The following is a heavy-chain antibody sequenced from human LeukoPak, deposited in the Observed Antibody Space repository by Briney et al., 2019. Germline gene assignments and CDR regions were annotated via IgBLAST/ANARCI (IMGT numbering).Heavy chain of an antibody. V-gene: IGHV1-2*02. CDR2: INPNSGGT. CDR3: ARGEAAGYDRSPGWYYYYMDV. CDR1: GYTFTGYY. J-gene: IGHJ6*03. Sequence: VASVKVSCKASGYTFTGYYMHWVRQAPGQGPEWMGWINPNSGGTNYAQKFQGRVTMTRDASISTAYMELSSLRSEDTAVYYCARGEAAGYDRSPGWYYYYMDVWGKGTTVTVSS. D-gene: IGHD5-12*01.